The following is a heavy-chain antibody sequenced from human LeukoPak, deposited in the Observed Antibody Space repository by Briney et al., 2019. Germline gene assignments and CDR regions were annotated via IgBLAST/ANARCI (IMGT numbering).Heavy chain of an antibody. CDR2: IWYDESNQ. CDR3: ARDRGGIHYFDL. D-gene: IGHD3-10*01. Sequence: PGRSLRLSCAASGFAFTTYAVHWVRQAPGKGLEWVAIIWYDESNQFYADAVKGRFTISRDNSKNTLYLQMNSLRVEDTAVYYCARDRGGIHYFDLWGQGTLLTVSS. J-gene: IGHJ4*02. CDR1: GFAFTTYA. V-gene: IGHV3-33*08.